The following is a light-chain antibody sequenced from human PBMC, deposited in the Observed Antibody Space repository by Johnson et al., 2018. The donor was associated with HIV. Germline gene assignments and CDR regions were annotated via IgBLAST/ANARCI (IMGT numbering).Light chain of an antibody. CDR2: ENN. J-gene: IGLJ1*01. Sequence: QSVLTQSPSVSAAPGQKVTISCSGSSSNIGNNYVSWYQQLPGTAPKLLIYENNKRPSGIPDRFSGSKSGTSATLGITGLQTGDEADYYCGTWDSSLSAGPLYVFGTGTKVTGL. CDR3: GTWDSSLSAGPLYV. V-gene: IGLV1-51*02. CDR1: SSNIGNNY.